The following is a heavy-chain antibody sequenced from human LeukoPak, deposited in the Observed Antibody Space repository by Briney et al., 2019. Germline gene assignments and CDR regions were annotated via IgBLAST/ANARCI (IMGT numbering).Heavy chain of an antibody. Sequence: GGSLRLSCAVSRITLSNYGMSWVRQAPGKGLEWVAGISGSGGSTNYADSVKGRFTISRDNPTNTLFLQMNSLRAKDTAVYFCAKRGVVIRVILVGFHREAYYFDSWGQGALVTVSS. CDR3: AKRGVVIRVILVGFHREAYYFDS. D-gene: IGHD2-21*01. V-gene: IGHV3-23*01. CDR2: ISGSGGST. CDR1: RITLSNYG. J-gene: IGHJ4*02.